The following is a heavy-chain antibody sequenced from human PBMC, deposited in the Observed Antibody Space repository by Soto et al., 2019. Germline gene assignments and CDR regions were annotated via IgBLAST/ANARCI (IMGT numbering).Heavy chain of an antibody. J-gene: IGHJ6*02. CDR3: ARDDIVVVPAARGGSYYDFWSGYFPGYYYYGMDV. V-gene: IGHV3-30-3*01. D-gene: IGHD3-3*01. CDR2: ISYDGSNK. CDR1: GFTFSSYA. Sequence: QVQLVESGGGVVQPGRSLRLSCAASGFTFSSYAMHWVRQAPGKGLEWVAVISYDGSNKYYADSVKGRFTISRDNSKNPLYLQMNSLRAEDTAVYYCARDDIVVVPAARGGSYYDFWSGYFPGYYYYGMDVWGQGTTVTVSS.